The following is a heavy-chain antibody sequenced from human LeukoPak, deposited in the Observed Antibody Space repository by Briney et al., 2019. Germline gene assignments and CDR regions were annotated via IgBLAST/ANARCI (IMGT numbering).Heavy chain of an antibody. Sequence: SETLSLTCTVSGGPISSGGNYWSWLRQLPGKGLEWIGYIYYVGNTNYNPSLKSRLSMSVDTSKNQFSLSLTSVTAADTAVYYCARVEVIGSTRYFDYWGQGAMVSVSS. CDR2: IYYVGNT. CDR3: ARVEVIGSTRYFDY. CDR1: GGPISSGGNY. V-gene: IGHV4-31*03. D-gene: IGHD2-15*01. J-gene: IGHJ4*02.